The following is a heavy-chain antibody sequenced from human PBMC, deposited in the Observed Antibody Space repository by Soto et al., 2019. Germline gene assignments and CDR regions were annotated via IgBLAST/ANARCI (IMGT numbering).Heavy chain of an antibody. CDR1: GDSVPSNSAA. D-gene: IGHD3-16*02. CDR3: ARAGEDYVWGSYPPGYFDY. V-gene: IGHV6-1*01. CDR2: TYYRSKWYN. J-gene: IGHJ4*02. Sequence: PSQTLSLTCAISGDSVPSNSAAWNWIRQSPSRGLEWLGRTYYRSKWYNDYAVSVKSRITINPDTSKNQFSLQLNSVTPEDTAVYYCARAGEDYVWGSYPPGYFDYWGQGTLVTVSS.